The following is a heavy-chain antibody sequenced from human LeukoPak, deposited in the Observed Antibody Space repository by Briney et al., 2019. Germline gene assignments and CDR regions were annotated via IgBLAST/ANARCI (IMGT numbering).Heavy chain of an antibody. CDR1: GFTFSTYW. V-gene: IGHV3-74*01. CDR2: INIDGSST. Sequence: GGSLRLSCAASGFTFSTYWMHWVRQAPGKGLVWVSRINIDGSSTSYADSVKGRFTISRDNAKNTLYLQMNSLRAEDTAVYYCARDEYYGNSGYYGQYYYGMDVWGQGTTVTVSS. J-gene: IGHJ6*02. CDR3: ARDEYYGNSGYYGQYYYGMDV. D-gene: IGHD3-22*01.